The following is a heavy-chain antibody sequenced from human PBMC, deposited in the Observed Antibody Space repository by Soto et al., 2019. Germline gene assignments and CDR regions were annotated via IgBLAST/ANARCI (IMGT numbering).Heavy chain of an antibody. CDR1: GGTFSSYT. Sequence: SVKVACKTSGGTFSSYTISWVRQDTGQGLEWMGRIIPILGIANYAQKFQGRVTITADKSTSTAYMELSSLRSEDTAVYYCASNLYYDILTGSEEGGPNWFDPWGQGTLVTVSS. D-gene: IGHD3-9*01. CDR2: IIPILGIA. J-gene: IGHJ5*02. V-gene: IGHV1-69*02. CDR3: ASNLYYDILTGSEEGGPNWFDP.